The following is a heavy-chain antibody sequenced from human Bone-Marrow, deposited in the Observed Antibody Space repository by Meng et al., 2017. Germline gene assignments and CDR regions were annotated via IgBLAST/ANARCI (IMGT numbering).Heavy chain of an antibody. CDR3: ARDSNTGKNAFDI. D-gene: IGHD3-10*01. CDR2: IYYSGST. V-gene: IGHV4-61*01. CDR1: GGSVSSGSYY. Sequence: SETLSLTCTVSGGSVSSGSYYWSWIRQPPGKGLEWIGYIYYSGSTNYNPSLKSRVTISVDTSKNQFSLKLSSVTAADTAVYYCARDSNTGKNAFDIWGQGTMVTVSS. J-gene: IGHJ3*02.